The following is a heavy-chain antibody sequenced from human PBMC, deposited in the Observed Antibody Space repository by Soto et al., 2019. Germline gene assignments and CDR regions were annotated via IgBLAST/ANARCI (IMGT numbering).Heavy chain of an antibody. CDR3: ARGDMVTNYFDY. Sequence: QVQLVQSGAEVKKPGSSVKVSCKASGGTFSSYTISWVRQAPGQGLEWMGRIIPILGIANYAQKFQGRVTITANKSTSTASMELSSLRSEDTAVYYGARGDMVTNYFDYWGEGTLVTVSS. D-gene: IGHD5-18*01. CDR1: GGTFSSYT. V-gene: IGHV1-69*02. J-gene: IGHJ4*02. CDR2: IIPILGIA.